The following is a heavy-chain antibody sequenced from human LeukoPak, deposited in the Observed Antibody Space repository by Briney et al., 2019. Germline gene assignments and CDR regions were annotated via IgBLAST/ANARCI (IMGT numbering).Heavy chain of an antibody. CDR3: ARGQGIAVALRGFDY. Sequence: PGGSLRLSCAASGFIFSSYSMNWVRQAPGKGLEWVSSISSSSSYIYYADSVKGRFIISRDNAKSSLYLQMNSLRAEDTAVYYCARGQGIAVALRGFDYWGQGTLVTVSS. D-gene: IGHD6-19*01. CDR2: ISSSSSYI. CDR1: GFIFSSYS. J-gene: IGHJ4*02. V-gene: IGHV3-21*01.